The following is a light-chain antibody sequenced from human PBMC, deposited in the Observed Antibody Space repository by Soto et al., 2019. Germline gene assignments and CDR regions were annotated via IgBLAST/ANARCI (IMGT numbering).Light chain of an antibody. Sequence: QSALTQPASVSGSPGQSITISCTGTSSDVGGYNYVSWYQQHPGKAPKLMIYDVSNRPSGVSNRFSGSKTSNTASLTISGVQAEDKEDYYYCSSTSSSTLVVFGGGTKLTVL. CDR1: SSDVGGYNY. V-gene: IGLV2-14*01. CDR3: CSSTSSSTLVV. CDR2: DVS. J-gene: IGLJ2*01.